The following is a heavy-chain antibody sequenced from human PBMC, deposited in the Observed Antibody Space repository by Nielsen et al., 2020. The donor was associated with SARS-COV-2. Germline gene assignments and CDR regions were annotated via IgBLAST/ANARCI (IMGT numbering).Heavy chain of an antibody. V-gene: IGHV3-23*01. CDR1: GFTFSSYA. CDR3: AKLSLRDKQPGVWYFDL. J-gene: IGHJ2*01. Sequence: GGSLRLSCAASGFTFSSYAMSWVRQAPGKGLEWVSAISGSGGSTYYADSVKGRFTISRDNSKNTLYLQMNSLRAEDTAVYYCAKLSLRDKQPGVWYFDLWGRGTLVTVSS. D-gene: IGHD6-13*01. CDR2: ISGSGGST.